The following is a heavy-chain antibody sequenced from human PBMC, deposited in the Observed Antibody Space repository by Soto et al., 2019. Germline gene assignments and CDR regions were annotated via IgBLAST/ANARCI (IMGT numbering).Heavy chain of an antibody. CDR2: IYDGGST. V-gene: IGHV4-59*01. CDR1: GDSISRGD. Sequence: PSWCVALSCALSGDSISRGDWGWIRKSPGKGLEWIGYIYDGGSTRYNPSLRSRVTISADTSENQFSLKLSSVTAADTAVYYCARAPTYSYGSGSPYYFYAMDVWGQGTTVTVSS. D-gene: IGHD3-10*01. CDR3: ARAPTYSYGSGSPYYFYAMDV. J-gene: IGHJ6*02.